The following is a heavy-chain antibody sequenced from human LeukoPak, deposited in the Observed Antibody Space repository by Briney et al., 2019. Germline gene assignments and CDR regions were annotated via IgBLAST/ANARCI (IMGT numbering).Heavy chain of an antibody. CDR1: EFTFRSYA. CDR3: ARDGSSSWYTDYFDY. J-gene: IGHJ4*02. CDR2: ISSGSTDI. D-gene: IGHD6-13*01. V-gene: IGHV3-21*01. Sequence: GGSLRLSCAASEFTFRSYAMNWVRQAPGKGLEWVSSISSGSTDIYYADSVKGRFTISRDNAKNSVYLHMNSLRAEDTAVYYCARDGSSSWYTDYFDYWGQGTLVTVSS.